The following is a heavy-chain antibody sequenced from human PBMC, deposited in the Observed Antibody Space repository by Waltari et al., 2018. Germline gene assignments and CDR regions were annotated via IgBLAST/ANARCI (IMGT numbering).Heavy chain of an antibody. D-gene: IGHD2-15*01. CDR2: VRGERRT. CDR3: ARDRGRGLYLDS. V-gene: IGHV4-4*02. J-gene: IGHJ4*02. Sequence: WSVGRPAPGRGVEWIGQVRGERRTNYNPSFASRVTVALDTSSAQFSLKVTSATAADTAVYYCARDRGRGLYLDSWGQGILVTVTP.